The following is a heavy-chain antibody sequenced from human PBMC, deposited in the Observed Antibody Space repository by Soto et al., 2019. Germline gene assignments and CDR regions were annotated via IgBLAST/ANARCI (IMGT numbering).Heavy chain of an antibody. CDR1: GYTFTNYY. CDR3: TRALVAGGYYAGGY. J-gene: IGHJ4*01. D-gene: IGHD1-26*01. V-gene: IGHV1-46*01. Sequence: ASVKVSCKASGYTFTNYYIHWVRQAPGQGLEWVGVINPTGGSTNYAERFQGRVTLTRDTSTSTVYMEMSSLTSDDTAVFFCTRALVAGGYYAGGYWG. CDR2: INPTGGST.